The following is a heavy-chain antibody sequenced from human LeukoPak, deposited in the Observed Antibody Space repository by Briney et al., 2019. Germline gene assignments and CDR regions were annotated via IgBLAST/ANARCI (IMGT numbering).Heavy chain of an antibody. Sequence: SETLSLSCTVSGGSVDNSNYYWGWIRQPPGQGLEWIGSIYYTGTTYYNPSLKSRLTISMDTSKNQISLRLTSVSAADTGVFYCARHTYASSSPFGDWGQGTLVTVSS. CDR3: ARHTYASSSPFGD. J-gene: IGHJ4*02. V-gene: IGHV4-39*01. D-gene: IGHD6-6*01. CDR2: IYYTGTT. CDR1: GGSVDNSNYY.